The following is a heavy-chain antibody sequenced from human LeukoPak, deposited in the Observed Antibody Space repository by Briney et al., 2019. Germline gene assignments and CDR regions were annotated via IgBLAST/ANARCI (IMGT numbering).Heavy chain of an antibody. J-gene: IGHJ4*02. D-gene: IGHD3-10*01. V-gene: IGHV4-4*07. CDR2: LYPSGSS. Sequence: SETLSLTCTVSGASISPYYWSWIRQPAGKGLEWIGRLYPSGSSDYNPSLKSRVSISVGTSNNQFSLRVTSVTAADTAIYYCARDLSGSLYFDYWGQGILVTVSA. CDR1: GASISPYY. CDR3: ARDLSGSLYFDY.